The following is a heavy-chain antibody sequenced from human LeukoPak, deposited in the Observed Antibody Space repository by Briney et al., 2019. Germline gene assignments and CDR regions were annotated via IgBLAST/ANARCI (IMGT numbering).Heavy chain of an antibody. Sequence: ASVKLSCKSSGGTFSNYAISWVRQAPGQGLEWMGSIIPILSIANYAQKFQGRVTITADKSTSTAYKELNSLRSEDTAVYFCEREDCSGSSCLTNYWGQGTLVTVSS. V-gene: IGHV1-69*04. D-gene: IGHD2-15*01. CDR3: EREDCSGSSCLTNY. CDR2: IIPILSIA. CDR1: GGTFSNYA. J-gene: IGHJ4*02.